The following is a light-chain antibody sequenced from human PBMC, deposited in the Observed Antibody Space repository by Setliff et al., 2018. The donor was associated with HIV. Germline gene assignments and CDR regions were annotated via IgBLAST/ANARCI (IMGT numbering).Light chain of an antibody. CDR3: QVWDSSSDHHV. CDR2: DDN. CDR1: NIGSKS. V-gene: IGLV3-21*02. Sequence: SYELTQPPSVSLAPGQTARITCGGNNIGSKSVHWYQQKPGQAPVLVVYDDNDRPSGIPERFSGSNSGNTATLTISRVEAGDEADYYCQVWDSSSDHHVFGTGTKVTVL. J-gene: IGLJ1*01.